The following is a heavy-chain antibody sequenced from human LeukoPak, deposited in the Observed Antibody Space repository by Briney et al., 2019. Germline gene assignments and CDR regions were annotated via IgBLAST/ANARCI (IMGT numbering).Heavy chain of an antibody. V-gene: IGHV4-39*01. Sequence: SETLSLTCTVSGGSISSGNYYWAWIRQPPGKGLAWTGSVYYSGSAYYNTSLESRLSIFVDKSKNQFSLNLRSVTAADTAVSYCARTITGSHFDLWGQGTLVTVSS. J-gene: IGHJ4*02. CDR1: GGSISSGNYY. CDR2: VYYSGSA. CDR3: ARTITGSHFDL. D-gene: IGHD5-24*01.